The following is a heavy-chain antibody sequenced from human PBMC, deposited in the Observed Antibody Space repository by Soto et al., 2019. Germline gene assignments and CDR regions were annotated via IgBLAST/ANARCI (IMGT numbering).Heavy chain of an antibody. CDR1: GFTFSSYS. J-gene: IGHJ6*02. D-gene: IGHD2-15*01. Sequence: EVQLVESGGGLVKPGGSLRLSCAASGFTFSSYSMNWVRQAPGKGLEWVSSISSSSSYIYYADSVKGRFTISRDNAKNSLYLQINSLRAEDTAVYYCARDRSTCSGGSCYPPSYYYYGMDVWGQGTTVTVSS. V-gene: IGHV3-21*01. CDR2: ISSSSSYI. CDR3: ARDRSTCSGGSCYPPSYYYYGMDV.